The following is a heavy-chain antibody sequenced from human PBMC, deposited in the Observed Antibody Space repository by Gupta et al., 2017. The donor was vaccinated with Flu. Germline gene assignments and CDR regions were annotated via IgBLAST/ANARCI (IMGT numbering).Heavy chain of an antibody. Sequence: DERLVESGGCLARPGRSLRLSCAASGFNFSAYEMNWVRLAPGKGLEWVAYISSSGRRKYHADSVKGRFFIARDNTQKAVFLQMDSLRADDTAVYLAVGGSKDAMDVWGQGTTVTVSS. D-gene: IGHD4-23*01. V-gene: IGHV3-48*03. CDR3: VGGSKDAMDV. CDR2: ISSSGRRK. CDR1: GFNFSAYE. J-gene: IGHJ6*02.